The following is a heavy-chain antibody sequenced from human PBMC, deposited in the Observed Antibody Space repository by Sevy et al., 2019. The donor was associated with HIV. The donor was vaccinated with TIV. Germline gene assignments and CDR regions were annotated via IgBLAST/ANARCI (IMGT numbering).Heavy chain of an antibody. J-gene: IGHJ2*01. V-gene: IGHV3-13*01. CDR2: IGTVGDT. D-gene: IGHD6-25*01. CDR3: ARGQRLAPPWGFDL. CDR1: GFTFSSHD. Sequence: GGSLRLSCAASGFTFSSHDMHWVRQATGKGLEWISSIGTVGDTYYIGSVKGRFTISREDAKKSFYLQMNSLRDDDTAVYYWARGQRLAPPWGFDLWGRGTLVTVSS.